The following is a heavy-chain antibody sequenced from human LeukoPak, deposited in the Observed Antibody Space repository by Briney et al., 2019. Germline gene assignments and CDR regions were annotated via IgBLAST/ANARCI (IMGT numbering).Heavy chain of an antibody. J-gene: IGHJ3*02. CDR3: ARGLQYPEDRAFDI. V-gene: IGHV3-7*02. Sequence: GGSLRLSCAASGFTFSTYWMTWVRQAPGKGLEWVANIKQDGSEKYYVDSVKGRFTISRDNSKNTVYLQMNSLRAEDTAVYYCARGLQYPEDRAFDIWGQGTMVTVSS. CDR2: IKQDGSEK. CDR1: GFTFSTYW. D-gene: IGHD4-11*01.